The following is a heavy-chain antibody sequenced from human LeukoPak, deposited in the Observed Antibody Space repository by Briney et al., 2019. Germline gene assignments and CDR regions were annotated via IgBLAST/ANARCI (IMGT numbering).Heavy chain of an antibody. J-gene: IGHJ5*02. CDR1: GFTFSSYA. CDR3: TKDIVVVPAQGNWFDP. Sequence: GGSLRLSCAASGFTFSSYAMHWVRQAPGKGLEWVAVISYDGSDKYYADSVKGRFTISRDTSKNTLYLQMNSLTAEDTAIYYCTKDIVVVPAQGNWFDPWGQGTLVTVSS. D-gene: IGHD2-2*01. V-gene: IGHV3-30-3*01. CDR2: ISYDGSDK.